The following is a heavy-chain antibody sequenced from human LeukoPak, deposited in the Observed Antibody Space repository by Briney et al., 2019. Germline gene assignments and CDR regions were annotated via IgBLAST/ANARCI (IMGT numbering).Heavy chain of an antibody. D-gene: IGHD1-26*01. V-gene: IGHV1-46*01. CDR3: ARVESWERSGSSQDAFDI. CDR2: INPSGSST. CDR1: GYTFTSYY. J-gene: IGHJ3*02. Sequence: ASVKVSCKTSGYTFTSYYMHWVRQAPGQGLEWMGIINPSGSSTIYAQNFQGRVTMTRDMSTSTVYMELSSLRSEDTAVYYCARVESWERSGSSQDAFDIWGQGTMVTVS.